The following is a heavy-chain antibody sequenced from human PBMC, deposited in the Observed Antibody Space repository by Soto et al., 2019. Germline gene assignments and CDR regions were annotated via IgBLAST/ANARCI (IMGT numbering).Heavy chain of an antibody. V-gene: IGHV3-13*01. D-gene: IGHD6-19*01. Sequence: GRSLRLSCAASGFTFSSYDMHWVRQATGKGLEWVSAIGTAGDTYYPGSVKGRFTISRENAKNSLYLQMNSLRAGDTAVYYCARALSAVAAPPFDIWGQGTMVTVSS. CDR2: IGTAGDT. J-gene: IGHJ3*02. CDR1: GFTFSSYD. CDR3: ARALSAVAAPPFDI.